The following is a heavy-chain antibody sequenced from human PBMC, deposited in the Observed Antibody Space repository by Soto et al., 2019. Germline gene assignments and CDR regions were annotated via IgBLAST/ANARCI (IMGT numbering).Heavy chain of an antibody. CDR3: ARETRDLPGYYYGMDV. Sequence: PAGSLRLSCAASGFTFSSYWMSWGRQAPRKGLEWVANIKQDGSEKYYVDSVKGRFTISRDNAKNSLYLQMNSLRAEDTAVYYCARETRDLPGYYYGMDVWGQGTTVTVSS. V-gene: IGHV3-7*03. CDR2: IKQDGSEK. J-gene: IGHJ6*02. CDR1: GFTFSSYW.